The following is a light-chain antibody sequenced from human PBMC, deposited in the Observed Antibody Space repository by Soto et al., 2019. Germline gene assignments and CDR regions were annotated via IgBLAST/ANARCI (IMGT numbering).Light chain of an antibody. J-gene: IGLJ3*02. V-gene: IGLV2-14*01. CDR1: SSDVGIYNY. CDR2: EVT. Sequence: QSALTQPASVSGSPGQSIAISCTGSSSDVGIYNYVSWYQQHPGKVPKLIIYEVTNRPSGVSNRFSASTSGNTASLTISGLQTEDEADYYCSSYTSRDTWVFGGGTKLTVL. CDR3: SSYTSRDTWV.